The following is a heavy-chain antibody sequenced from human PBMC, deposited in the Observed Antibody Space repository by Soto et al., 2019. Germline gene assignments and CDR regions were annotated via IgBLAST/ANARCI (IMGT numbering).Heavy chain of an antibody. CDR1: GFTFSSYG. CDR3: AKDPGSIAVAASTEEYFQH. Sequence: PGGSLRLSCAASGFTFSSYGMRWVRQAPGKGLEWVAVISYDGSNKYYADSVKGRFTISRDNSKNTLYLQMNSLRAEDTAVYYCAKDPGSIAVAASTEEYFQHWGQGTLVTVSS. D-gene: IGHD6-19*01. CDR2: ISYDGSNK. V-gene: IGHV3-30*18. J-gene: IGHJ1*01.